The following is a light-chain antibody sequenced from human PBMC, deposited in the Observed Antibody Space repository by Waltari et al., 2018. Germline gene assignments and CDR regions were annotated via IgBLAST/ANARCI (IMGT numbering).Light chain of an antibody. CDR2: WAS. V-gene: IGKV4-1*01. CDR3: QQHSALPYS. Sequence: DIVMTQSPDSLAVSLGARATINCKSSQSVLDNSNNRNYLSWYQQKSGQPPKVLFYWASSRKSGVPDRFSASGSGANFSLTITSLQAEDVGLYYCQQHSALPYSFGQGTKLEVK. J-gene: IGKJ2*03. CDR1: QSVLDNSNNRNY.